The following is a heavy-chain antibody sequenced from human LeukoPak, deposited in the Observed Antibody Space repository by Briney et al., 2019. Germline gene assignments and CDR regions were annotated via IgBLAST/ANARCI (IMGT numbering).Heavy chain of an antibody. CDR3: ARDPGLSDGSGDYYFDY. D-gene: IGHD3-10*01. V-gene: IGHV3-30-3*01. CDR2: ISYDGSNK. J-gene: IGHJ4*02. CDR1: GFTFSSYA. Sequence: PGGSLRLSCAASGFTFSSYAMHWVRQAPGKGLEWVAVISYDGSNKYYADSVKGRFTISRDNSKNTLYLQMNSLRAEDTAVYYCARDPGLSDGSGDYYFDYWGQGTLVTVSS.